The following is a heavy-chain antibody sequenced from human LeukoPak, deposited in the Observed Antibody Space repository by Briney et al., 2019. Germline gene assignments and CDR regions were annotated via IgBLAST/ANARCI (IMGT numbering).Heavy chain of an antibody. J-gene: IGHJ4*02. CDR1: GYTFPKYG. CDR3: ARDQSLVAYSSTWFDY. V-gene: IGHV1-18*01. Sequence: SVKVSCKASGYTFPKYGIRWVRQPPAQGLEWMGWISAYNGNTDYAQNLQGRVTMTTDTLKSTAYMELRSLRSDDTAVYYCARDQSLVAYSSTWFDYWGQGTPVTVSS. CDR2: ISAYNGNT. D-gene: IGHD6-13*01.